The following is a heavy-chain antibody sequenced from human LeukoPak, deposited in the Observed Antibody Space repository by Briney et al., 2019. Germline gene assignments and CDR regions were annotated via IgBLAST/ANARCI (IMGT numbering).Heavy chain of an antibody. CDR1: GGTFSSYA. D-gene: IGHD6-19*01. CDR2: IIPIFGTA. J-gene: IGHJ4*02. V-gene: IGHV1-69*05. CDR3: ARGRSSGWYDPLFDY. Sequence: SVKVSCKASGGTFSSYAISWVRQAPGQGLEWMGRIIPIFGTANYAQKFQGRVTITTDESTSTAYMELSSLRSEDTAVYYCARGRSSGWYDPLFDYWGQGTLVTVSS.